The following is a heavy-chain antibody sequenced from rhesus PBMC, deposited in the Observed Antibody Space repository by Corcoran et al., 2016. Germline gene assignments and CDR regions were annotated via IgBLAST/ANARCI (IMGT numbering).Heavy chain of an antibody. V-gene: IGHV3S5*01. CDR3: AKVGYSGSRDRFDV. CDR2: INSGGGST. J-gene: IGHJ3*01. CDR1: GFTFSSYG. Sequence: EVQLVETGGGLVQPGGSLKLSCAASGFTFSSYGMSWVRQAPGKGLEWVSAINSGGGSTYYTNSGKGRCTISRDNSKNTLSLQMNSLRVEDTAVYYCAKVGYSGSRDRFDVWGQGLRVTVSS. D-gene: IGHD6-25*01.